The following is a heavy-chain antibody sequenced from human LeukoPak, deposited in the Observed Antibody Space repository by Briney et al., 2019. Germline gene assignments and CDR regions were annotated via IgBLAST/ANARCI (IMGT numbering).Heavy chain of an antibody. J-gene: IGHJ5*02. V-gene: IGHV4-59*01. CDR1: GGSISSYY. D-gene: IGHD2-2*01. CDR3: ARAIVVVPAARWFDP. Sequence: PSETLSLTCTVSGGSISSYYWSWIRQPPGKGLEWIGYIYYSGSTNYNPSLKSRVTISVDTSKNQFSLKLSPVTAADTAVYYCARAIVVVPAARWFDPWGQGTLVTVSS. CDR2: IYYSGST.